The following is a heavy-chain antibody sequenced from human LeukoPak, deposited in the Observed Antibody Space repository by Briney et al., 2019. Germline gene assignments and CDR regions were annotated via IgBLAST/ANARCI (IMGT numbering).Heavy chain of an antibody. CDR2: IRQDGSDK. Sequence: GGSLRLSCVASGFAVSGNSMSWVRQAPGEGLEWVANIRQDGSDKYYVESVRGRFTISRDNAKNSLYLQMNSLRADDTAVYYCARSAGGFDYWGQGTLVTVSS. V-gene: IGHV3-7*05. CDR1: GFAVSGNS. J-gene: IGHJ4*02. D-gene: IGHD3-10*01. CDR3: ARSAGGFDY.